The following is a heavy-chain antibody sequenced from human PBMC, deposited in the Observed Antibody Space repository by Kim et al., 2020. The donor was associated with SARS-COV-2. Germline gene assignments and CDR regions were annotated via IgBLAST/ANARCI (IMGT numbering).Heavy chain of an antibody. CDR3: ARDLNPTVFDY. J-gene: IGHJ4*02. CDR2: IDAGTGNR. D-gene: IGHD4-4*01. V-gene: IGHV1-3*01. Sequence: QAPGQRLEWRGWIDAGTGNRRYSENFQGRVTITRDTSANIDYMEMSSLTSEDTGIYYCARDLNPTVFDYWGQGTLVTVSS.